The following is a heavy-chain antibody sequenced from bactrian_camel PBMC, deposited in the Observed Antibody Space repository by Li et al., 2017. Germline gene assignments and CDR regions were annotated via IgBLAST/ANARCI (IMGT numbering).Heavy chain of an antibody. CDR2: IMILGATT. CDR3: AADLVRHCGSFTGFFRRGY. V-gene: IGHV3S31*01. D-gene: IGHD2*01. J-gene: IGHJ4*01. Sequence: VQLVESGGGSVQAGGSLRLSCAASGYTVSSTRMGWFRQAPGKEREGVASIMILGATTYYADSVKGRFTISKDSGKNTLYLQMNSLKPEDTAMYYCAADLVRHCGSFTGFFRRGYWGQGTQVTVS. CDR1: GYTVSSTR.